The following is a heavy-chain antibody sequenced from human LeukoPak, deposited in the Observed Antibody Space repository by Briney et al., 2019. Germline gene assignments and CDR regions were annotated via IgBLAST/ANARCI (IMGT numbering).Heavy chain of an antibody. CDR2: IYLSGST. Sequence: SQTLSLTCAVSGGSISSGGYSWSWIRQPPGKGLEWIGYIYLSGSTYYNPSLKSRVTISLDRSKNQFSLKLSSVTAADTAVYYCARERTDSSSPYFDYWGQGTLVTVSS. J-gene: IGHJ4*02. V-gene: IGHV4-30-2*01. CDR1: GGSISSGGYS. D-gene: IGHD6-6*01. CDR3: ARERTDSSSPYFDY.